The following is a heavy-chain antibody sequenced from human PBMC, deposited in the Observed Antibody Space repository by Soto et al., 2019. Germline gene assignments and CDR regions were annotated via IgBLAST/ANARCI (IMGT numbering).Heavy chain of an antibody. CDR1: GYTFSLYE. J-gene: IGHJ4*02. V-gene: IGHV1-3*01. D-gene: IGHD3-3*01. CDR2: IKPGNGET. Sequence: QVQLVQSGTEVQKPGASVNISCKASGYTFSLYEIHWVRQAPGQSLEWMGHIKPGNGETTLSQKFQGRVTITRDTSASTVYMEVSSLTSEDTAVYYCARDHYDFWSGYYFDSWGQETLLTVSS. CDR3: ARDHYDFWSGYYFDS.